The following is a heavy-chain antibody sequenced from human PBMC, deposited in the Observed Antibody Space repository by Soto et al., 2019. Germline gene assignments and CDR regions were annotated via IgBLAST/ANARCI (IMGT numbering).Heavy chain of an antibody. CDR2: IYYSGST. V-gene: IGHV4-31*03. Sequence: QVQLQESGPGLVKPSQTLSLTCTVSGGSISSGGYYWSWIRQHPGKGLEWIGFIYYSGSTYYNPSLKSRVTISVDTSKNQFSLKLSSVTAADTAVYYCARDNHDYGDQAVGFDPWGQGTLVTVSS. CDR3: ARDNHDYGDQAVGFDP. CDR1: GGSISSGGYY. D-gene: IGHD4-17*01. J-gene: IGHJ5*02.